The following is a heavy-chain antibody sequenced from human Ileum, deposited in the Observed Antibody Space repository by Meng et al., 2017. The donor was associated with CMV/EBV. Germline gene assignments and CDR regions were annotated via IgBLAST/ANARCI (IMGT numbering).Heavy chain of an antibody. CDR2: INWNGVYT. V-gene: IGHV3-20*04. Sequence: GESLKISCAASGFIFDDYAMTWVRQPPGKGLEWVSGINWNGVYTYYAESVKGRFTISRDSAKNSLYLQLDSLRAEDAALYYCARGPYARDTWSHFDYWGQGILVTVSS. D-gene: IGHD2-8*02. CDR1: GFIFDDYA. J-gene: IGHJ4*02. CDR3: ARGPYARDTWSHFDY.